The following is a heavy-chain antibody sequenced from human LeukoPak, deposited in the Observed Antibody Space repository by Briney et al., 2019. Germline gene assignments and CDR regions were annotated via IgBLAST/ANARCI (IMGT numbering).Heavy chain of an antibody. J-gene: IGHJ6*02. CDR1: GFTFSSYA. D-gene: IGHD1-26*01. Sequence: PGGSLRLSCVVSGFTFSSYAMNWVRQAPGKGLEWVSGITASGGSTYYTDSVKGRFTISRDNTKNTLFMQMNSLRDEDTALYYCAKYVGQSGSNYYGLDVRGQGTAVTVSS. CDR3: AKYVGQSGSNYYGLDV. CDR2: ITASGGST. V-gene: IGHV3-23*01.